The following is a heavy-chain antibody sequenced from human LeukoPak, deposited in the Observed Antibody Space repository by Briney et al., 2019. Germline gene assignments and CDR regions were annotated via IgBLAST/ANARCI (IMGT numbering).Heavy chain of an antibody. CDR2: INHSGST. J-gene: IGHJ5*02. Sequence: SETLSLTCAVHGGSFSGYYWSWIRQPPGKGLEWIGEINHSGSTNQNPSLKSRVTISVDTSKNQFSLKLSSVTAADTAVYYCARGRGWFDPWGQGTLVTVSS. CDR1: GGSFSGYY. V-gene: IGHV4-34*01. D-gene: IGHD5-24*01. CDR3: ARGRGWFDP.